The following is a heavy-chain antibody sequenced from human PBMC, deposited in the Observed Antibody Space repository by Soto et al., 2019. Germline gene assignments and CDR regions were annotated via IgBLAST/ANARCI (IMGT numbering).Heavy chain of an antibody. Sequence: SETLSLTCAVSGDSISSSNWWSWVRQPPGKGLEWIGEIYHSGSTNYNPSLKSRVTISVDKSKNQFSLKLSSVTAADMAVYYCARAERAAAGLFDYGGRGTLVTVS. CDR3: ARAERAAAGLFDY. CDR2: IYHSGST. CDR1: GDSISSSNW. J-gene: IGHJ4*02. D-gene: IGHD6-13*01. V-gene: IGHV4-4*02.